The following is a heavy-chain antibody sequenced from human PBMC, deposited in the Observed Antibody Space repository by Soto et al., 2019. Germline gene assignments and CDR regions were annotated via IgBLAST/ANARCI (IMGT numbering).Heavy chain of an antibody. CDR3: ARDQWHSGGFSGFDP. J-gene: IGHJ5*02. CDR1: GAPIHRGDYF. D-gene: IGHD6-19*01. V-gene: IGHV4-30-4*01. CDR2: IFHSGST. Sequence: QVQMQESGPGLVEPSQTLSLTCTVSGAPIHRGDYFWSWIRQPPGQALGWLGDIFHSGSTYYNPSLKGRLNILVATSKNQIALMLTSVTVADTAVYVRARDQWHSGGFSGFDPLGQGTLVTVSS.